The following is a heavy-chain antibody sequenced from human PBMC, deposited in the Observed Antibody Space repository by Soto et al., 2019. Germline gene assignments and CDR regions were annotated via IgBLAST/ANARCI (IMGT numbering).Heavy chain of an antibody. D-gene: IGHD3-3*01. CDR1: GGSISSGGYY. CDR3: ARGATIFGVVTIDY. CDR2: IYYSGST. V-gene: IGHV4-31*03. Sequence: SETLSLTCTVSGGSISSGGYYWSWIRQHPGKGLEWIGYIYYSGSTYYNPSLKSRVTISVDTSKNQFSLKLSSVTAADTAVYYCARGATIFGVVTIDYWGQGTLVTVSS. J-gene: IGHJ4*02.